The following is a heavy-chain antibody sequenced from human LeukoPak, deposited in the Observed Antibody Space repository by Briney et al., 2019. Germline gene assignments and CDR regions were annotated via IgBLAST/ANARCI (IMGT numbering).Heavy chain of an antibody. Sequence: SVKVSCKASGGTFSSYAISWVRQAPGQGLEWMGGIIPIFGTANYAQKFQGRVTITTDESTSTAYMELSSLRAEDTAVYYCARECSRRYSYGYFDYWRQGTLVTVSP. CDR2: IIPIFGTA. V-gene: IGHV1-69*05. D-gene: IGHD5-18*01. CDR1: GGTFSSYA. J-gene: IGHJ4*02. CDR3: ARECSRRYSYGYFDY.